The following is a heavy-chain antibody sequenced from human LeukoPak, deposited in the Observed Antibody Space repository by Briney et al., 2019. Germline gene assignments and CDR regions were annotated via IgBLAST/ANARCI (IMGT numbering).Heavy chain of an antibody. Sequence: PGESLKISCKASGYNCTYYWIGWVRQMPGKGLEWMGIIYPGDSDTRYRPSFQGQVTISVDKSISTAYLQWSSLKASDTAMYYCARQDGNSKYYFDYWGQGTLVTVSS. J-gene: IGHJ4*02. V-gene: IGHV5-51*01. CDR3: ARQDGNSKYYFDY. CDR1: GYNCTYYW. D-gene: IGHD1-1*01. CDR2: IYPGDSDT.